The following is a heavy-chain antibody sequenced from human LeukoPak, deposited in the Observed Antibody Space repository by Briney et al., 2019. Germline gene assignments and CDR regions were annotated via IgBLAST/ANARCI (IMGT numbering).Heavy chain of an antibody. D-gene: IGHD3-10*01. CDR3: ARGGYYGSGSYFDY. CDR1: GYTFTGYY. CDR2: INPNSGGT. Sequence: ASVKVSCKASGYTFTGYYMHWVRQAPGQGLEWMGWINPNSGGTNYAQKFQGRVTMTRDTSISTAYMELSRLRSDDTAVYYCARGGYYGSGSYFDYWGQGALVTVSS. J-gene: IGHJ4*02. V-gene: IGHV1-2*02.